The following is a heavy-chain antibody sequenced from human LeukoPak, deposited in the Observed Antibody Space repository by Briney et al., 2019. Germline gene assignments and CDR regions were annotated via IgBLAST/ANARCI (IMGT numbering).Heavy chain of an antibody. CDR3: AKGGSASYLPDY. Sequence: GGSLRLSCAASGFTFSSYAMSWVRQAPGKGLEWVSGISDSGSSTYYADSVKGRFTISRDNSKNTLNLQMNSLRAEETAVYYCAKGGSASYLPDYWGQGTLVTVSS. V-gene: IGHV3-23*01. J-gene: IGHJ4*02. D-gene: IGHD3-16*01. CDR2: ISDSGSST. CDR1: GFTFSSYA.